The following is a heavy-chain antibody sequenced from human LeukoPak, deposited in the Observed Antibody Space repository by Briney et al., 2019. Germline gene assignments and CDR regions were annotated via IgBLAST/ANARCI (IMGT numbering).Heavy chain of an antibody. CDR1: GFTFSNAW. V-gene: IGHV3-15*01. D-gene: IGHD1-26*01. CDR3: TSGLSLRPTTRWELQDY. Sequence: PGGSLRPSCAASGFTFSNAWMRWVSQAPGKWMEWVGRIKSRTDGGTTDYAAPVKGRFTISRDDSKNTLYLQMNSLKTEDTAVYYCTSGLSLRPTTRWELQDYWGQGTLVTVSS. CDR2: IKSRTDGGTT. J-gene: IGHJ4*02.